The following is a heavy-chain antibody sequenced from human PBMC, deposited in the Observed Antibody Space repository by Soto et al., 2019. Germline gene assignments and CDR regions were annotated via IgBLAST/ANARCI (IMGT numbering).Heavy chain of an antibody. J-gene: IGHJ5*02. Sequence: GASVKVSCKASGYTFTTYYLHWVRQAPGQGLEWMGIINPSGGSTNYAQRFQGRVTMTSDTSTSTVYMELSSLRADDTAVYYCARVVVPTTATTSNWFDPWGRGTLVTVSS. CDR2: INPSGGST. D-gene: IGHD4-17*01. CDR1: GYTFTTYY. CDR3: ARVVVPTTATTSNWFDP. V-gene: IGHV1-46*01.